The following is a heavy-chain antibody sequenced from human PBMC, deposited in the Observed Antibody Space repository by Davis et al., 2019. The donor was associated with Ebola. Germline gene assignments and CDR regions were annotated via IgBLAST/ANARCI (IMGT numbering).Heavy chain of an antibody. CDR3: ARLKERYCSSTSCYLNWFDP. CDR2: IIPIFGTA. V-gene: IGHV1-69*13. Sequence: SVKVSCKASGGTFSSYAISWVRQAPGQGLEWMGGIIPIFGTANYAQKFQGRVTITADESTSTAYMELSSLRSEDTAVYYCARLKERYCSSTSCYLNWFDPWGQGTLVTVSS. D-gene: IGHD2-2*01. CDR1: GGTFSSYA. J-gene: IGHJ5*02.